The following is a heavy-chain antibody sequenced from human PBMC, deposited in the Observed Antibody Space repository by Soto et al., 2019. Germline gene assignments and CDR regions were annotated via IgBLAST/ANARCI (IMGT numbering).Heavy chain of an antibody. Sequence: QVQRVQSGAEVKKHGSSVKVSCKASGGTFRNYAFSWVRQAPGQGLEWMGEVIPIFGSTPYAQKFQGRVTITADESTNTAYIELSSRIAEYTAVYYCAIRFIQDNVGIHDFFDIWGQGTMVPVSS. CDR3: AIRFIQDNVGIHDFFDI. D-gene: IGHD3-16*01. CDR2: VIPIFGST. V-gene: IGHV1-69*01. CDR1: GGTFRNYA. J-gene: IGHJ3*02.